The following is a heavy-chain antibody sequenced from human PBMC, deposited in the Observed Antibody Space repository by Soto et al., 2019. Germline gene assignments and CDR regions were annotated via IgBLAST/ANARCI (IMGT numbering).Heavy chain of an antibody. CDR2: IYPGDSDT. CDR3: ARLKYCSSTSCYSGGYYFDY. D-gene: IGHD2-2*02. V-gene: IGHV5-51*01. CDR1: GYSFTSYW. J-gene: IGHJ4*02. Sequence: GEALKISCKGSGYSFTSYWIGWVRQMPGKGLEWMGIIYPGDSDTRYSPSFQGHVTISADKSISTAYLQWSSLKASDTAMYYCARLKYCSSTSCYSGGYYFDYWGQGTLVTVSS.